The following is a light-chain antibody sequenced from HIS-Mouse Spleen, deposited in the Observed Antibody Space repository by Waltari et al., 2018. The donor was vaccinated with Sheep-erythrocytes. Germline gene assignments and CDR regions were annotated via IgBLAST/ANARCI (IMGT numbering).Light chain of an antibody. CDR2: EGS. CDR3: CSYAGSSTPWV. V-gene: IGLV2-23*01. CDR1: SSDVGLYNL. J-gene: IGLJ3*02. Sequence: QSALTQPASVSGSPGQSTTISCTGTSSDVGLYNLFSWYQQHPGKAPKLMIYEGSKRPSGVSNRFSGSKSGNTASLTISGLQAEDEADYYCCSYAGSSTPWVFGGGTKLTVL.